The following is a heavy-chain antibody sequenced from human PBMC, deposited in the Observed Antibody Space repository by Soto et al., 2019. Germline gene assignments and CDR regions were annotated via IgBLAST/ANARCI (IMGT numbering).Heavy chain of an antibody. D-gene: IGHD2-2*01. CDR2: INHSGST. CDR3: AREEGVVPAPNWFDP. V-gene: IGHV4-34*01. Sequence: SETLPLTCAGYGGSFSGYYWSWIRQPKGKGLEWIGEINHSGSTNYNPSLKSRVTISVDTSKNQFSLKLSSVTAADTAVYYCAREEGVVPAPNWFDPWGQGTLVTVSS. J-gene: IGHJ5*02. CDR1: GGSFSGYY.